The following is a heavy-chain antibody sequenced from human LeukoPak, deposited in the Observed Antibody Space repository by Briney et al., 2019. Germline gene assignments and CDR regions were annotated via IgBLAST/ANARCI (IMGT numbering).Heavy chain of an antibody. CDR3: AKGIEVAGRWSKDY. J-gene: IGHJ4*02. D-gene: IGHD6-19*01. CDR1: GFTFDDYA. Sequence: SLRVSCAASGFTFDDYAMHWVRQAPGKGVEWVSGISWNSGSIGYADSVKGRFTISRDNAKNSLYLEMNSLRTEDTALYYCAKGIEVAGRWSKDYWGQGTLVTVSS. CDR2: ISWNSGSI. V-gene: IGHV3-9*01.